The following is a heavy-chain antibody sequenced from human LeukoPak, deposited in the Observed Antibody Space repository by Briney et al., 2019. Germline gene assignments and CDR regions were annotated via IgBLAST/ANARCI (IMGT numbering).Heavy chain of an antibody. CDR1: GGTFSSYT. CDR3: ARDSAAGRVYFDY. J-gene: IGHJ4*02. V-gene: IGHV1-69*04. CDR2: IIPILGIA. Sequence: ASAKVSCKASGGTFSSYTISWVRQAPGQGLEWMGRIIPILGIANYAQKFQGRVTITADKSTSTAYMELSSLRSEDTAVYYCARDSAAGRVYFDYWGQGTLVTVSS. D-gene: IGHD6-13*01.